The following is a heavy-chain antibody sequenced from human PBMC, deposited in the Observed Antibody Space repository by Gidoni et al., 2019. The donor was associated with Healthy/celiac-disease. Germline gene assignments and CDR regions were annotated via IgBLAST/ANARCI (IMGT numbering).Heavy chain of an antibody. CDR1: GFTFSSYA. D-gene: IGHD1-26*01. CDR3: AKDGMLMDV. J-gene: IGHJ6*02. V-gene: IGHV3-23*01. Sequence: EVQLLESGGGLVQPGGSLRLSCAASGFTFSSYAMCWVHQAPGHGLEWVSAISGSRGSTYYADSVKGRFTISRDNSKNTLYLQMNSLRAEDTAVYYCAKDGMLMDVWGQGTTVTVSS. CDR2: ISGSRGST.